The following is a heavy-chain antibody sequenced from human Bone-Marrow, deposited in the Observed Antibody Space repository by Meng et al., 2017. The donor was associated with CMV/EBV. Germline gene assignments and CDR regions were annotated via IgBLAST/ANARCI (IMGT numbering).Heavy chain of an antibody. V-gene: IGHV3-23*01. Sequence: GGSLRLSCAASGFTFSGYAMSWVRQAPGKGLEWVSAISGSGGSTYYADSVKGRFTISRDNSKNTLYLQMNSLRAEDTAVYYCAKFRLDITIFGVVTAAGFDYWGQGTLVTVSS. CDR2: ISGSGGST. D-gene: IGHD3-3*01. CDR1: GFTFSGYA. J-gene: IGHJ4*02. CDR3: AKFRLDITIFGVVTAAGFDY.